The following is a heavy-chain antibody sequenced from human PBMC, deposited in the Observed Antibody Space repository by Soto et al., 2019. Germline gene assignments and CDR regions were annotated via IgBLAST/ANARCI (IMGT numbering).Heavy chain of an antibody. V-gene: IGHV1-69*01. J-gene: IGHJ4*02. Sequence: QVQLVQSGAEVKKPGSSVKVSCKASGGTFSRYVISWVRQAPGQGLEWMGGIILIFGKANYAQKCQGRVTITADESTSTAYRELSSLRSEERAVYYCARGGSSWARFDYWGQGTLVTVSS. CDR1: GGTFSRYV. CDR2: IILIFGKA. CDR3: ARGGSSWARFDY. D-gene: IGHD6-13*01.